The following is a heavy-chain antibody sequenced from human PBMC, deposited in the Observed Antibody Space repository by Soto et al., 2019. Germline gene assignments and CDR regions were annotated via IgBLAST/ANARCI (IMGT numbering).Heavy chain of an antibody. V-gene: IGHV4-34*01. D-gene: IGHD3-3*01. J-gene: IGHJ2*01. CDR2: INHSGST. CDR3: ARGYYDFWSGYYAGEHWYFDH. CDR1: GGSFRGYY. Sequence: QVQLQQWGAGLLKPSETLSLTCAVYGGSFRGYYWSWIRQPPGKGLEWIGEINHSGSTNYNPSLKSRVTISVDTSKNQFSLKLSSVTAADTAVYYCARGYYDFWSGYYAGEHWYFDHWGRGTLVTVSS.